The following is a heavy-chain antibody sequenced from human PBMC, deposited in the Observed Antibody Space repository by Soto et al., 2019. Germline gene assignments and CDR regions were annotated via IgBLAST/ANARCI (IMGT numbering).Heavy chain of an antibody. CDR1: GFTFRYAW. CDR2: IRTKSDGETT. D-gene: IGHD3-16*01. CDR3: VSEMPLLGVFDF. V-gene: IGHV3-15*01. J-gene: IGHJ4*02. Sequence: PGGSLRLSCAVSGFTFRYAWMSWVRQAPGKGLEWVARIRTKSDGETTEYAAPVKGRIAISRDDLRKMLFLEMNSLDSDDSAVYYCVSEMPLLGVFDFWGQGTLVTVSS.